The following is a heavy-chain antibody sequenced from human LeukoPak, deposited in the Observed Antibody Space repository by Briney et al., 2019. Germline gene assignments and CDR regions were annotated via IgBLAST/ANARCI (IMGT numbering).Heavy chain of an antibody. CDR3: AGEPATTFAFPI. V-gene: IGHV3-74*03. CDR1: AFTLSSYW. D-gene: IGHD4-17*01. J-gene: IGHJ3*02. CDR2: VNSDASST. Sequence: GGSLRLSCTASAFTLSSYWMHWVRQAPGKGLVWVSRVNSDASSTTYADSVKGRFTISRDNAKNTLYLQMNSLRAEDTAVYYCAGEPATTFAFPIWGQGTVVTVSS.